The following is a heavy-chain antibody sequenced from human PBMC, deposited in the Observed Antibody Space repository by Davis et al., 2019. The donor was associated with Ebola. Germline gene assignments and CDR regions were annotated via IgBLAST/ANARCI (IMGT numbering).Heavy chain of an antibody. CDR2: IDHSGRT. Sequence: PSETLSLTCAVYGGSFSGYYWTWIRQPPGKGLEWIGEIDHSGRTTCNSSLKSRVTISIDTSKNQFSLKVTSVTAADTAVYYCARYCSSDTCILFDFWGQGSLVTVSS. J-gene: IGHJ5*01. D-gene: IGHD2-2*01. CDR1: GGSFSGYY. CDR3: ARYCSSDTCILFDF. V-gene: IGHV4-34*01.